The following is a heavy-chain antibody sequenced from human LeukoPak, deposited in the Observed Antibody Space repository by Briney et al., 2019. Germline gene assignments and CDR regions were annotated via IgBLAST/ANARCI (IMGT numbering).Heavy chain of an antibody. CDR1: GFTFSSYA. D-gene: IGHD2-2*01. Sequence: GGSLRLSXAASGFTFSSYAMSWVRQAPGKGLEWVSVMSGSGDNTYYADSVKGRFTMSRDNSKNMLYLQMNSLRAEDTAVYYCAKVSVPAAIHYPYDYWGQGILVTVSS. CDR2: MSGSGDNT. V-gene: IGHV3-23*01. CDR3: AKVSVPAAIHYPYDY. J-gene: IGHJ4*02.